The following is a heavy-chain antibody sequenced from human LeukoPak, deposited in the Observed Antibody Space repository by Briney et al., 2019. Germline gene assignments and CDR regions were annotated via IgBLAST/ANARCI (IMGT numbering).Heavy chain of an antibody. CDR3: AKGDYGGNSHTFDI. CDR1: GFTVSSKY. D-gene: IGHD4-23*01. V-gene: IGHV3-66*01. J-gene: IGHJ3*02. Sequence: GGSLRLSCAASGFTVSSKYMSWVRQAPGKGLEWVSVIYSGGSTYYADSVKGRFTISRDNSKNTLYLQMSSLRSEDTAVYFCAKGDYGGNSHTFDIWGQGTMVTVSS. CDR2: IYSGGST.